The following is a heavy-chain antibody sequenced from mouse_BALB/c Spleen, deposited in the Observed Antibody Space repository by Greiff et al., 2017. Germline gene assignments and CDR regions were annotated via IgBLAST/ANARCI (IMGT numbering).Heavy chain of an antibody. CDR1: GFSLTSYG. J-gene: IGHJ4*01. Sequence: VKLMESGPSLVQPSQSLSITCTVSGFSLTSYGVHWVRQSPGKGLEWLGVIWRGGSTDYNAAFMSRLSITKDNSKSQVFFKMNSLEGDDTAIYYCAKNGGDYAMDYWGQGTSVTVSS. CDR3: AKNGGDYAMDY. CDR2: IWRGGST. V-gene: IGHV2-5-1*01.